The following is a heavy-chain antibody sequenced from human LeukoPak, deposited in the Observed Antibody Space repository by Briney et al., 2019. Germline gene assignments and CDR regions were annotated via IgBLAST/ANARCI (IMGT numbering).Heavy chain of an antibody. D-gene: IGHD2-2*02. CDR2: IKQDGSEK. J-gene: IGHJ6*02. V-gene: IGHV3-7*01. Sequence: GGSLRLSCAASGLTFSNYWMDWVRQAPGKGLEWVANIKQDGSEKNYVDSVKGRFIISRDNAKNSLYLQMNSLRAEDTAVYYCARDLGYCSSTSCYTDYYYGMDVWGQGTTVTVSS. CDR1: GLTFSNYW. CDR3: ARDLGYCSSTSCYTDYYYGMDV.